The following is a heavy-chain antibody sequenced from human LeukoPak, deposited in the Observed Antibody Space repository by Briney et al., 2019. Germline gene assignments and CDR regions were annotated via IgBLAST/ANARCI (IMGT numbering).Heavy chain of an antibody. Sequence: GGSLRLSCAASGFTFSDYYMSWIRQAPGKGLEWVSYISSSGSTIYYADSVKGRFTISRDNAKNSLYLQMNSLRAEDTAVYYCARVISHYDFWSGYYRQAFDIWGQGTMVTVSS. CDR2: ISSSGSTI. CDR1: GFTFSDYY. D-gene: IGHD3-3*01. V-gene: IGHV3-11*01. CDR3: ARVISHYDFWSGYYRQAFDI. J-gene: IGHJ3*02.